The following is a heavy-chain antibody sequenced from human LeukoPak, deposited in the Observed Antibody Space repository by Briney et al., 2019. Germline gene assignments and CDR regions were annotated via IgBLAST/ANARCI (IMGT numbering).Heavy chain of an antibody. Sequence: GGSLRLSCAASGFTFTNAWMHWVRQAPGKGLEWVGRIKTKSEGGTIDYAAPVRGRFTISRDNSKNTLYLQMDSLGAEDTAVYYCARAVVGKEDLDYWGQGTLVTVSS. J-gene: IGHJ4*02. V-gene: IGHV3-15*07. D-gene: IGHD6-19*01. CDR2: IKTKSEGGTI. CDR3: ARAVVGKEDLDY. CDR1: GFTFTNAW.